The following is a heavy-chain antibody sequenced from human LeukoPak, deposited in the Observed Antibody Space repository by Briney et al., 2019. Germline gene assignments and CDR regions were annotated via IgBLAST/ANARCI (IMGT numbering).Heavy chain of an antibody. D-gene: IGHD6-13*01. CDR3: ARDPSSSHYYYYYYMDV. CDR2: FDPEDGET. J-gene: IGHJ6*03. V-gene: IGHV1-24*01. CDR1: GYTLTELS. Sequence: ASVKVSCKVSGYTLTELSMHWVRQAPGKGLEWMGGFDPEDGETIYAQKFQGRVTMTEDTSTDTAYMELSSLRSEDTAVYYCARDPSSSHYYYYYYMDVWGTGTTVTISS.